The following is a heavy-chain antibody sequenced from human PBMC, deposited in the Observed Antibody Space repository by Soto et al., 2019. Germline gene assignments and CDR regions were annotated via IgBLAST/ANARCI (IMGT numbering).Heavy chain of an antibody. D-gene: IGHD3-10*01. CDR2: IDGSGGIT. CDR1: GFTFGTTD. J-gene: IGHJ5*02. Sequence: QLLQSGGGLVQPGGSLTLSCAASGFTFGTTDMSWVRQAPGEGLEWVSTIDGSGGITSYADSVKGRFTISRDNSRNTVYLQMNSLRGDDTALYYCVKNSGGFNTWGQGALVTVSS. CDR3: VKNSGGFNT. V-gene: IGHV3-23*01.